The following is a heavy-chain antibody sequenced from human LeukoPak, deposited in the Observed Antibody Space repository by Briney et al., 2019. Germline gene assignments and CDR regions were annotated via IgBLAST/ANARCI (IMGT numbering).Heavy chain of an antibody. D-gene: IGHD1-14*01. CDR1: GFTFSTYV. V-gene: IGHV3-30-3*01. J-gene: IGHJ4*02. Sequence: GGSLRLSCAASGFTFSTYVMHWVRQAPGKGLEWVAVISYDGSNKYYADSVKGRFTISRDNSKNTLYLQMNSLRAEDTAVYYCVRDDVRPDNGLDYWGQGTLVTVSS. CDR2: ISYDGSNK. CDR3: VRDDVRPDNGLDY.